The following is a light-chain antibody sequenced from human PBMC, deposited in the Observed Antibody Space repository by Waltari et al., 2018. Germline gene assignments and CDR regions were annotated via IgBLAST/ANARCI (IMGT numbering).Light chain of an antibody. CDR1: PSIGSS. Sequence: DIQMTQSPSTLSASVGDRVTITCRASPSIGSSLAWYQQKPGKAPKVVIYEASSLESGVPSRFSGSGSGTEFTLTISSLQPDDLATYYCQDYNTYTFGQGTKVGIK. V-gene: IGKV1-5*03. J-gene: IGKJ1*01. CDR3: QDYNTYT. CDR2: EAS.